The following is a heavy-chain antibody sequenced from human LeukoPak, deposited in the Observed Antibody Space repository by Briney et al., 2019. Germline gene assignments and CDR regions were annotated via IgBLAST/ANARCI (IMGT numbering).Heavy chain of an antibody. V-gene: IGHV3-23*01. Sequence: PGGSLRLSCVASGFAFHTNAMSWVRQAPGKGLEWVAGINFNSIVTKYGDSVKGRFTISRDNSKNTLFLQMSNLRAEDTAVYYCAKVGGQWLDSGHTYFDYWGQGTLVTVSS. CDR2: INFNSIVT. CDR1: GFAFHTNA. CDR3: AKVGGQWLDSGHTYFDY. J-gene: IGHJ4*02. D-gene: IGHD6-19*01.